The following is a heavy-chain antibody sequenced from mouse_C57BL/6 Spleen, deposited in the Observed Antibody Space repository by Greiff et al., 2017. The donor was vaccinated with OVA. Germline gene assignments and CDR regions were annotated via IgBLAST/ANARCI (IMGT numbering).Heavy chain of an antibody. CDR3: ARSTMVTTGFDY. V-gene: IGHV1-53*01. CDR2: INPSNGGT. CDR1: GYTFTSYW. D-gene: IGHD2-2*01. Sequence: QVQLQQPGTELVKPGASVKLSCKASGYTFTSYWMHWVKQRPGQGLEWIGNINPSNGGTNYNEKFKGKATLTVDKSSSTAYMQLSSLTSEDSAVYYCARSTMVTTGFDYWGQGTTLTVSS. J-gene: IGHJ2*01.